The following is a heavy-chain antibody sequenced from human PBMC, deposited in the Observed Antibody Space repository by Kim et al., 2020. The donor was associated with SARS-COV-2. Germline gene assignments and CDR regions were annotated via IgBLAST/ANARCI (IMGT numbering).Heavy chain of an antibody. D-gene: IGHD6-25*01. V-gene: IGHV1-8*01. Sequence: ASVKVSCKASGYTFSSYDINWVRQATGQGLEWMGWMNPKSGNTGYAQNFQGRVTVTRATSTTTAYMELNSLRPEDTAVYYCARSSTGSYWGGYGRDVWG. CDR2: MNPKSGNT. CDR3: ARSSTGSYWGGYGRDV. J-gene: IGHJ6*02. CDR1: GYTFSSYD.